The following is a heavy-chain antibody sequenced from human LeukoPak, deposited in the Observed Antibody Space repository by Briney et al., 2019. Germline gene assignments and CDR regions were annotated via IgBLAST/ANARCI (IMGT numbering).Heavy chain of an antibody. CDR1: GGSISSSSYY. Sequence: SETLSLTCTVSGGSISSSSYYWGWIRQPPGKGLEWIGSIYYSGSTYYNPSLKSRVTISVDTAKNQFSLKLSSVTAADTAVYYCASRFLEWWGGFDYWGQGTLVTVSS. CDR3: ASRFLEWWGGFDY. J-gene: IGHJ4*02. D-gene: IGHD3-3*01. V-gene: IGHV4-39*01. CDR2: IYYSGST.